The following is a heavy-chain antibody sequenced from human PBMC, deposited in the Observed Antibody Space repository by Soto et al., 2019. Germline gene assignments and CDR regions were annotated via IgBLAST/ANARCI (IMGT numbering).Heavy chain of an antibody. CDR3: ARERNEFGY. Sequence: QVQLVESGGGVVQPGRSLRLSCAASGFTFSSYAMHWVRQAPGKGLEWVAVISYDGSNKYYADSVKGRFTISRDNSKNTLYLQMNSLRAEDTAVYYCARERNEFGYWGQGTLVTVSS. V-gene: IGHV3-30-3*01. D-gene: IGHD1-1*01. CDR2: ISYDGSNK. J-gene: IGHJ4*02. CDR1: GFTFSSYA.